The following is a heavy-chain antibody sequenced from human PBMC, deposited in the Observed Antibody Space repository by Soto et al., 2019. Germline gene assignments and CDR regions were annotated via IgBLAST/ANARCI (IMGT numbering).Heavy chain of an antibody. J-gene: IGHJ4*02. CDR3: ARAGYCTDGVCHGWMDY. D-gene: IGHD2-8*01. Sequence: ASVKVSCKASGYSFTTYDINWVRQAPGQGHEWMGWMSPKNGNTGYAQNFQGRFTMTSDTSINTVYMELSSLRSEDTAVYYCARAGYCTDGVCHGWMDYWGQGTLVTVS. CDR1: GYSFTTYD. V-gene: IGHV1-8*01. CDR2: MSPKNGNT.